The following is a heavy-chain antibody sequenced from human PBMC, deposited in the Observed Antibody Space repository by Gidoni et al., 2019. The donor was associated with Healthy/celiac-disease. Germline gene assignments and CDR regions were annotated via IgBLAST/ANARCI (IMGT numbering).Heavy chain of an antibody. V-gene: IGHV3-23*01. CDR2: SSGSGGST. CDR3: AKDRRSITMIVVVITTQSYGMDV. J-gene: IGHJ6*02. D-gene: IGHD3-22*01. Sequence: EVQLLESGGGLVQPGGSLRLSCAASGFTFRSYAMRWVRQAPGKGLECVSASSGSGGSTYYADSVKGRFTISRDNSKNTLYLQMNSLRAEDTAVYYCAKDRRSITMIVVVITTQSYGMDVWGQGTTVTVSS. CDR1: GFTFRSYA.